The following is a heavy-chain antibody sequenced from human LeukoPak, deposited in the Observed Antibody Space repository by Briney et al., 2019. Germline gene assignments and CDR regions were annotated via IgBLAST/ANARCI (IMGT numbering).Heavy chain of an antibody. V-gene: IGHV4-30-4*01. Sequence: SQTLSLTCTVSGGSISSGDYYWSWIRQPPGTGLEWIGYIYYSGSTYYNPSLKSRVTISVDTSKNQFSLKLSSVTAADTAVYYCASLRVYDSSGGKDNCFDYWGQGTLVTVSS. D-gene: IGHD3-22*01. CDR3: ASLRVYDSSGGKDNCFDY. CDR2: IYYSGST. J-gene: IGHJ4*02. CDR1: GGSISSGDYY.